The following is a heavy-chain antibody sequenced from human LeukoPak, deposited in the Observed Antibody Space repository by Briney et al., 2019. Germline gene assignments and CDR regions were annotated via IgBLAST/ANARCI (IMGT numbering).Heavy chain of an antibody. J-gene: IGHJ4*02. D-gene: IGHD3-16*01. V-gene: IGHV3-23*01. CDR1: GFTFSSYA. Sequence: GGSLRLSCAASGFTFSSYAMSWVRQAPGKELEWVSAISGSGGSTYYADSVKGRFTISRDNSKNTLYLQMNSLRAEDTAVYYCAKDPLLGEYYFDYWGQGTLVTVSS. CDR3: AKDPLLGEYYFDY. CDR2: ISGSGGST.